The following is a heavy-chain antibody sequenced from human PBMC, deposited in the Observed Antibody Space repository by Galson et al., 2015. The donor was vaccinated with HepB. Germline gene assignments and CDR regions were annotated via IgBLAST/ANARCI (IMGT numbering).Heavy chain of an antibody. CDR2: ISGDGEDT. J-gene: IGHJ4*02. CDR1: GFTFSTHA. CDR3: AKGGRGPGWELLPVDY. D-gene: IGHD2-15*01. V-gene: IGHV3-23*01. Sequence: SLRLSCAASGFTFSTHAMAWVRQAPGKGLEWLSLISGDGEDTYYADSVKGRFTSSRDNVNKTLYLQISNLRRDDTALYFCAKGGRGPGWELLPVDYWGQGTLVIFSS.